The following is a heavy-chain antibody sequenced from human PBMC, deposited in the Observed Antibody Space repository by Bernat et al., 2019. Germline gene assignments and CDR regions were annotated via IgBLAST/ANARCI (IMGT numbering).Heavy chain of an antibody. CDR3: ARGGYSYGLDI. J-gene: IGHJ3*02. CDR1: GFTFSSYA. CDR2: ISYDGSNK. Sequence: QEQLVESGGGVVQPGRSLRLSCAASGFTFSSYAMHWVRQAPGKGLEWVAVISYDGSNKSYGDSGTGRFTISRYNSKSTLYLQMDSLGAEDTAVYYCARGGYSYGLDIWGQGTMVTVSS. V-gene: IGHV3-30-3*01. D-gene: IGHD5-18*01.